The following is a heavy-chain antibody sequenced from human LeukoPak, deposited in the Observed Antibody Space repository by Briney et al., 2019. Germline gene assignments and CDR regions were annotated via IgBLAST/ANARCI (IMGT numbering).Heavy chain of an antibody. CDR3: ARDQSDYYGSGSYSEGSY. Sequence: GGSPRLSCAAPGFTFSTYSMKWVRQAPGKGLEWVSYISSSSGTIYYADSVKGRFTISRDNAKNSLYLQMNGLRDEDTAVYYCARDQSDYYGSGSYSEGSYWGQGTLVTVSS. J-gene: IGHJ4*02. D-gene: IGHD3-10*01. CDR1: GFTFSTYS. V-gene: IGHV3-48*02. CDR2: ISSSSGTI.